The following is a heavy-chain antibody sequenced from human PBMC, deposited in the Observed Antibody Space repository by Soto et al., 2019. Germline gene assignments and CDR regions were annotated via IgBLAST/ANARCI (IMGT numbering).Heavy chain of an antibody. Sequence: ESGGGLVQPGGSLRLSCAASGFTFSSYWMSWVRQAPGKGLEWVANIKQDGSEKYYVDSVKGRFTISRDNAKNSLYLQMNSLRAEDTAVYYCAREYSGYPSHDAFDIWGQGTMVTVSS. CDR3: AREYSGYPSHDAFDI. CDR1: GFTFSSYW. J-gene: IGHJ3*02. CDR2: IKQDGSEK. D-gene: IGHD5-12*01. V-gene: IGHV3-7*01.